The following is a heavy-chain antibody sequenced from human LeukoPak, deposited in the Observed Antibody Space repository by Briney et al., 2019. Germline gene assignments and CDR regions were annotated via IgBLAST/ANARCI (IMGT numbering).Heavy chain of an antibody. CDR3: ARVIMGATPDY. CDR1: GYTFTSYG. D-gene: IGHD1-26*01. J-gene: IGHJ4*02. CDR2: ISAYNGNT. V-gene: IGHV1-18*01. Sequence: GASVKVSCKASGYTFTSYGISGVRQAPGQGLEWMGWISAYNGNTNYAQKLQGRVTMTTDTSTSTPYMELRSLRSDDTAVYYCARVIMGATPDYWGQGTLVTVSS.